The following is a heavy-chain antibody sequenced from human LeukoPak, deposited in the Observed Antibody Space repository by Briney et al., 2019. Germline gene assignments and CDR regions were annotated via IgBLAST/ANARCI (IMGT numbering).Heavy chain of an antibody. CDR2: ISGSDGST. J-gene: IGHJ4*02. D-gene: IGHD2-15*01. V-gene: IGHV3-23*01. CDR1: GFPFSSYA. Sequence: GGSLRLSCAASGFPFSSYAMTWVRQAPGKGLEWVSTISGSDGSTYYADSVKGRFTISRDNSKNTLYLQMNSLRAGDTAVYYCAKSKVVAATMGRFDYWGQGTLVTVSS. CDR3: AKSKVVAATMGRFDY.